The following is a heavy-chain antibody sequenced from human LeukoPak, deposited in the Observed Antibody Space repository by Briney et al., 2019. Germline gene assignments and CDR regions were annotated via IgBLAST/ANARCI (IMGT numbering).Heavy chain of an antibody. D-gene: IGHD3-22*01. Sequence: PSQTLSLTCTVSGGSISSGGYYWSWIRQHPGKGLEWIGYIYYSGSTYYNPSLKSRVTISVDTSKNQFSLKLSSVTAADTAVYYCARGIVVVIPNWFGPWGQGTLVTVSS. CDR1: GGSISSGGYY. V-gene: IGHV4-31*03. J-gene: IGHJ5*02. CDR3: ARGIVVVIPNWFGP. CDR2: IYYSGST.